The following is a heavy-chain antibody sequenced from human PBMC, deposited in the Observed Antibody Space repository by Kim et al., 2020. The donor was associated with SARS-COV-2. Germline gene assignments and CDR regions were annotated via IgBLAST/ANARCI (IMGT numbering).Heavy chain of an antibody. CDR2: IYYSGST. J-gene: IGHJ6*02. D-gene: IGHD3-10*01. CDR1: GGSISSYY. CDR3: ARDRLLWFGDRSSNYGMDV. V-gene: IGHV4-59*01. Sequence: SETLSLTCTVSGGSISSYYWSWIRQPPGKGLEWIGYIYYSGSTNYNPSLKSRVTISVDTSKNQFSLKLSSVTAADTAVYYCARDRLLWFGDRSSNYGMDVWGQGTTVTVSS.